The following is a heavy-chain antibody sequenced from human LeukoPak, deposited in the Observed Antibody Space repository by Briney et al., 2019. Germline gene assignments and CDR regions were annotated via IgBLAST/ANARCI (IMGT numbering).Heavy chain of an antibody. J-gene: IGHJ4*02. Sequence: GGSLRLSCAASGFTFSDYAMTWVRQAPGKGLEWVATISGSGVMTYYADSVKGRFTVSGDTSKNTIYLQMHSLTAADTAVYYCAKDRSIGAYYTFDHWGQGTLVTVSS. CDR3: AKDRSIGAYYTFDH. V-gene: IGHV3-23*01. CDR2: ISGSGVMT. CDR1: GFTFSDYA. D-gene: IGHD1-26*01.